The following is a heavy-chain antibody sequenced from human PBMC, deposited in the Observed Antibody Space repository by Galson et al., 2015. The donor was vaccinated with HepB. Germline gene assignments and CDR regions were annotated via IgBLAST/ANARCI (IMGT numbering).Heavy chain of an antibody. CDR3: AKDASRHQSYMDV. D-gene: IGHD2-2*01. Sequence: SLRLSCAASRFTFTNYDIHWVRQAPGKGLEWVASISYAGRHKSCRDSVRGRFIISRDNDKNMVYLQMTSLRTEDTALYFCAKDASRHQSYMDVWGKGTTVSVS. CDR2: ISYAGRHK. J-gene: IGHJ6*03. V-gene: IGHV3-33*06. CDR1: RFTFTNYD.